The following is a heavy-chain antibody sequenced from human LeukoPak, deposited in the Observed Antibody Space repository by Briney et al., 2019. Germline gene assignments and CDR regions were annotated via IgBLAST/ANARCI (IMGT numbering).Heavy chain of an antibody. CDR1: GGTFSSYA. CDR2: IIPIFGTA. J-gene: IGHJ4*02. D-gene: IGHD3-22*01. Sequence: ASVKVSCKASGGTFSSYAISWVRQAPGQGLEWMGGIIPIFGTANYAQKFQGRVTIAADKSTSTAYMELSSLRSEDTAVYYCARDQTNYYDSSGYPYYWGQGTLVTVSS. V-gene: IGHV1-69*06. CDR3: ARDQTNYYDSSGYPYY.